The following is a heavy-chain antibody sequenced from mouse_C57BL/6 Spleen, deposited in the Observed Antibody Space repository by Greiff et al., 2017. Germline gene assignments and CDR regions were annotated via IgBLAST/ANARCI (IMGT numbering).Heavy chain of an antibody. CDR2: FYPGSGSI. J-gene: IGHJ4*01. CDR3: ARHEEWYGNSHYAMDY. CDR1: GYTFTEYT. V-gene: IGHV1-62-2*01. D-gene: IGHD2-10*02. Sequence: VQLVESGAELVKPGASVKLSCKASGYTFTEYTIHWVKQRSGQGLEWIGWFYPGSGSITYIEKFKDKATLTADKSSSTVYMELSRLTSADSAVYFCARHEEWYGNSHYAMDYWGQGTSVTVSS.